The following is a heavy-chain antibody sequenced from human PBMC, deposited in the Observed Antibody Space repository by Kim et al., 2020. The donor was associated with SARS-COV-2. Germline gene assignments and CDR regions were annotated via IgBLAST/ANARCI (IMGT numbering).Heavy chain of an antibody. CDR3: ASQAAAGSYYYYGMDV. CDR1: GFTVSSNY. J-gene: IGHJ6*02. CDR2: IYSGGST. V-gene: IGHV3-53*04. Sequence: GGSLRLSCAASGFTVSSNYMSWVRKAPGKGLEWVSVIYSGGSTYYADSVKGRFTISRHNSKNTLYLQMNSLRAEDTAVYYCASQAAAGSYYYYGMDVWGQGTTVTVSS. D-gene: IGHD6-13*01.